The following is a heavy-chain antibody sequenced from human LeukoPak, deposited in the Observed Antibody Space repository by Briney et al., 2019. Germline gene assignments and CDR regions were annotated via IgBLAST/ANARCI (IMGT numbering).Heavy chain of an antibody. CDR2: IYYSGST. J-gene: IGHJ5*02. V-gene: IGHV4-30-4*08. CDR3: ARDYGYP. Sequence: PSETLSLTCIVSGGSINSTTYYWCWIRQPPGKGLEWIGYIYYSGSTYYNPSLKSRVTISVDTSKNQFSLKLSSVTAADTAVYYCARDYGYPWGQGTLVTVSS. D-gene: IGHD4-17*01. CDR1: GGSINSTTYY.